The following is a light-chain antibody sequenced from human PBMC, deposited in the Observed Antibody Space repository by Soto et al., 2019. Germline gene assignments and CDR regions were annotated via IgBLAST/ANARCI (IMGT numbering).Light chain of an antibody. V-gene: IGKV4-1*01. CDR1: QSGLYNSNKKNY. J-gene: IGKJ4*01. CDR2: WAS. Sequence: DIVMTQSPDSLAVSLGERATINCKSSQSGLYNSNKKNYLAWYLQKPGRPPKLLLHWASPRESGVPDRFSGSGSGPDFTLPISSLQAEDVAVYYCQQYYPTPLTLGGGTTVDIK. CDR3: QQYYPTPLT.